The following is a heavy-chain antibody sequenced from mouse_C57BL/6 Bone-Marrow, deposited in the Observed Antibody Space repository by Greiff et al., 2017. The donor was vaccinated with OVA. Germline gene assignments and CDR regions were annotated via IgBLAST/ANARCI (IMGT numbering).Heavy chain of an antibody. J-gene: IGHJ1*03. CDR1: GYTFTDYE. CDR3: TPLFYWYFDV. V-gene: IGHV1-15*01. CDR2: INPETGGT. Sequence: QVQLQQSGAELVRPGASVTLSCKASGYTFTDYEMHWVKKTPVHGLEWIGAINPETGGTAYNQKFKGKAILTADKSSSTAYMELRSLTSEDSAVYYCTPLFYWYFDVWGTGTTVTVSS. D-gene: IGHD6-5*01.